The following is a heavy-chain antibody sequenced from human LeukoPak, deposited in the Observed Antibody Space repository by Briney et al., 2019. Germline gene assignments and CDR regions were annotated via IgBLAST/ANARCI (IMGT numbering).Heavy chain of an antibody. CDR2: IKKDGSEK. CDR1: GFTFSSYW. D-gene: IGHD6-13*01. V-gene: IGHV3-7*01. CDR3: ARVCVSSWYYASLRWFDP. Sequence: GGSLRLSCAASGFTFSSYWMSWVRQAPGKGLEWVANIKKDGSEKYYVDSVKGRFTISRDNAKNSLYLQMNSLRAEDTAVYYCARVCVSSWYYASLRWFDPWGQGALVTVSS. J-gene: IGHJ5*02.